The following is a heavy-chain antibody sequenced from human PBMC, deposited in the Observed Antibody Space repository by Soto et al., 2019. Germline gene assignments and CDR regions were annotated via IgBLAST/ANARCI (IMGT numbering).Heavy chain of an antibody. Sequence: SETLSLTCTVSGGSISSSSYYWGWIRQPPGKGLEWIGSIYYSGSTYYNPSLKSRITISVDTSKNQFSLKLTSVTAADTALYYCASRDIVATMVFDWGQGTLVTVSS. J-gene: IGHJ4*02. CDR1: GGSISSSSYY. D-gene: IGHD5-12*01. CDR2: IYYSGST. V-gene: IGHV4-39*01. CDR3: ASRDIVATMVFD.